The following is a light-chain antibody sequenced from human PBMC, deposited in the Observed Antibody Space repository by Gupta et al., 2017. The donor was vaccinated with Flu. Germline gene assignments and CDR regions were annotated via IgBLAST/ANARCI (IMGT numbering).Light chain of an antibody. Sequence: EIVLTQSPATLSLSPGERATLSCRASHSVYSYLAWYQHKPGQAPRLLIYGASSRATGIPDRFSGSGSGTDFTLTISRLEPEDSAMYYCQQYGTFFGQGTRLEIK. CDR3: QQYGTF. CDR2: GAS. CDR1: HSVYSY. V-gene: IGKV3-20*01. J-gene: IGKJ5*01.